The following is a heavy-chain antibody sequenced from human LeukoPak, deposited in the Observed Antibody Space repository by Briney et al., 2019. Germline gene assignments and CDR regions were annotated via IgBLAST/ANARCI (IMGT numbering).Heavy chain of an antibody. CDR1: GFTVSSNY. CDR2: IYSGGST. V-gene: IGHV3-66*02. CDR3: ARDSYSSGWNPVDGMGV. Sequence: GGSLRLSCAASGFTVSSNYMSWVRQAPGKGLEWVSVIYSGGSTYYADSVKGRFTISRDNSKNTLYLQMNSLRAEDTAVYYCARDSYSSGWNPVDGMGVWGQGTTVTVSS. D-gene: IGHD6-19*01. J-gene: IGHJ6*02.